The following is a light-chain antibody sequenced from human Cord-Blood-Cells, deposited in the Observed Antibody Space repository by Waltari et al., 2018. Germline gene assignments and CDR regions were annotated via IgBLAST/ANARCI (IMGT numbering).Light chain of an antibody. Sequence: SALTPPAPLSGSPGQSITISCTGTSSDVGSYNLVSCYQQHPGKAPKLMIYECSKRPSGVSNRFSGSKSGNTASLTISGLQAEDEADYYCCSYAGSSTWVFGGGTKLTVL. CDR1: SSDVGSYNL. CDR3: CSYAGSSTWV. CDR2: ECS. V-gene: IGLV2-23*01. J-gene: IGLJ3*02.